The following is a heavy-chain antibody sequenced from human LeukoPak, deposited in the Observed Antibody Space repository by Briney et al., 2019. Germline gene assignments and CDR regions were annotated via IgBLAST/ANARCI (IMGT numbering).Heavy chain of an antibody. Sequence: GRSLRLSCAASGFTLDDYGMSWVRQAPGKELEWVCGINWNGGRAGYADSVTGRFTISRDNEKNSLYLKMNSLRAEDTALYYCARSMNYYSNYYMDVWGKGTTLTVS. CDR3: ARSMNYYSNYYMDV. CDR1: GFTLDDYG. V-gene: IGHV3-20*04. D-gene: IGHD2/OR15-2a*01. J-gene: IGHJ6*03. CDR2: INWNGGRA.